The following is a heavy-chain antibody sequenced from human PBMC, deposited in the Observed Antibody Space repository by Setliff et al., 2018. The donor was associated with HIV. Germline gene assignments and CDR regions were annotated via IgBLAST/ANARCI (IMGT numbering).Heavy chain of an antibody. D-gene: IGHD6-19*01. V-gene: IGHV4-4*08. Sequence: SETLSLTCTVSGGSISSYFWSWIRQPPGKGLEWIGYIYTNGSTNYNPSLKSRVTISVDTSKNQFPLKLNSVTAADTAVYYCASGREAVAGALHFDYWGQGPLVTVSS. CDR1: GGSISSYF. CDR3: ASGREAVAGALHFDY. J-gene: IGHJ4*02. CDR2: IYTNGST.